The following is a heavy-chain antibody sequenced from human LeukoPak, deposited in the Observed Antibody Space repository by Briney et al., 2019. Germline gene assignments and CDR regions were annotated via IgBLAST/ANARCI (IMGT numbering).Heavy chain of an antibody. CDR2: NPXSVGT. V-gene: IGHV1-2*02. CDR3: ARTNTYYYDSSGYHCFDY. Sequence: NPXSVGTSYAQKFQGRVTMTRETSISTAYMELSRLRSDDTAVYYCARTNTYYYDSSGYHCFDYWGQGTLVTVSS. D-gene: IGHD3-22*01. J-gene: IGHJ4*02.